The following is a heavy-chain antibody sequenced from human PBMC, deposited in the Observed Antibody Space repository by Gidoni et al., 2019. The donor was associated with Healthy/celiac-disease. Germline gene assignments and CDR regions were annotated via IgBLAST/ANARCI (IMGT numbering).Heavy chain of an antibody. CDR2: ISAGGGAT. D-gene: IGHD2-15*01. CDR1: GSIFSSYA. CDR3: AKDRLTLDALDI. V-gene: IGHV3-23*01. Sequence: EVPLLESGGGLAQPGESLRSSCAASGSIFSSYAMSLVRQAPGQGLEWVSGISAGGGATYYGDSVKGRFTISRDNSKNTLSLQMNSLRAEDTAVYYCAKDRLTLDALDIWGQGTTVTVSS. J-gene: IGHJ3*02.